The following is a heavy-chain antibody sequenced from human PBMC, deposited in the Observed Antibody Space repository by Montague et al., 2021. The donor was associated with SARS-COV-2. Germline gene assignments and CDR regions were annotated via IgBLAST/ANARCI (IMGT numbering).Heavy chain of an antibody. CDR2: IYSNDDK. D-gene: IGHD3-9*01. CDR1: GFSLTTRTVG. J-gene: IGHJ4*02. CDR3: AHHIRYYDIFNGIPFDY. V-gene: IGHV2-5*01. Sequence: PALVKPTQTLTLTCTFSGFSLTTRTVGVGWIRQPPGKALEWLALIYSNDDKRYSPSLQNRLTITKDTSKNQVVLRMTNMDPVDTATYYCAHHIRYYDIFNGIPFDYWGQGTLVAVSS.